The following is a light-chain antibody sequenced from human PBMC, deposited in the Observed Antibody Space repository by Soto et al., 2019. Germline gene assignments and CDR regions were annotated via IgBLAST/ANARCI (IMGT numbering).Light chain of an antibody. J-gene: IGKJ1*01. Sequence: EIVLTQSPATLSLSPGERATLSCGASQSVSSSSLAWYQQKPGLAPRLLIYDSSSRATGISGRFSGGGSGTDFTLTVSRLEPEDFAVYYCQQYGTSPITFGQGTKVDIK. CDR1: QSVSSSS. V-gene: IGKV3D-20*01. CDR3: QQYGTSPIT. CDR2: DSS.